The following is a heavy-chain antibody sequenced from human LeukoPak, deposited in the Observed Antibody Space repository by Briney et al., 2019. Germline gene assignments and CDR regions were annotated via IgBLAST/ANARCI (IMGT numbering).Heavy chain of an antibody. V-gene: IGHV3-30-3*02. J-gene: IGHJ3*02. CDR1: GFTFSSYA. Sequence: GGSLRLSCAASGFTFSSYAMHWVRQAPGKGLEWVAVISYDGSNKYYADSVKGRFTISRDNAKNSLYLQMNSLRAEDTALYYCAKLAHRATTPGAFDIWGQGTMVTVSS. CDR2: ISYDGSNK. CDR3: AKLAHRATTPGAFDI. D-gene: IGHD1/OR15-1a*01.